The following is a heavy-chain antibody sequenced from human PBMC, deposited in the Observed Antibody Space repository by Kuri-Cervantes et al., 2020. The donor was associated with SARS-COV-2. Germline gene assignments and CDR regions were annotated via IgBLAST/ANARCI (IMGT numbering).Heavy chain of an antibody. D-gene: IGHD1-26*01. Sequence: SETLSLTCTVSGGSISSYSWSWIRQPPGKGLEWIGYIYYSGSTNYNPSLKSRVTISVDTSKNQFSLKLSSVTAADTAVYYCARAHSGRSPSSDTDYWGQGTLVTVSS. V-gene: IGHV4-59*12. CDR3: ARAHSGRSPSSDTDY. CDR1: GGSISSYS. CDR2: IYYSGST. J-gene: IGHJ4*02.